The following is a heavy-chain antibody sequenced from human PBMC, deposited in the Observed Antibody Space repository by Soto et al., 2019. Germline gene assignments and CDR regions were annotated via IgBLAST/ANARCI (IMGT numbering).Heavy chain of an antibody. CDR2: INHSGST. CDR3: ARDPGYGSGSHRRDGFDY. J-gene: IGHJ4*02. CDR1: GGSFSGYY. D-gene: IGHD3-10*01. Sequence: SETLSLTCAVYGGSFSGYYWSWIRQPPGKGLEWIGEINHSGSTNYNPSLKSRVTISVDTSKNQFSLKLSSVTAADTAVYYCARDPGYGSGSHRRDGFDYWGQGTLVTVSS. V-gene: IGHV4-34*01.